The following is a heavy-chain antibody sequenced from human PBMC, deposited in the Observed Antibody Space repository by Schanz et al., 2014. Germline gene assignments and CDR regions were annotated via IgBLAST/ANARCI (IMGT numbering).Heavy chain of an antibody. D-gene: IGHD3-22*01. CDR2: ISGTGGVDT. Sequence: EVHLLESGGGLVQPGGSLRLSCAASGFSFGTYAMSWVRQAPGKGLLWVSSISGTGGVDTYYADSVKGRFTISRDNSKNTLFLQMNSLRVEDSAIYYCAKDISDTSGKDDYWGQGTLVTVSS. CDR3: AKDISDTSGKDDY. CDR1: GFSFGTYA. V-gene: IGHV3-23*01. J-gene: IGHJ4*02.